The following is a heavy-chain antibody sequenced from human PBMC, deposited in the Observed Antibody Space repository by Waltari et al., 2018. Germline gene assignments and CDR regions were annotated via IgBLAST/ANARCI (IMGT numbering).Heavy chain of an antibody. D-gene: IGHD1-26*01. J-gene: IGHJ4*02. V-gene: IGHV4-61*02. CDR1: GDSVTSGAFH. CDR3: ASGWTDYSGGFDF. CDR2: ITSTGVP. Sequence: QVQLQESGPGLARPSETLSLTCSVSGDSVTSGAFHWYWIRQPAGKTLAGIGRITSTGVPKYNPALQTRVTISVDKSKNQFSLGLTAVTAADTAVYFCASGWTDYSGGFDFWGRGTLVTVS.